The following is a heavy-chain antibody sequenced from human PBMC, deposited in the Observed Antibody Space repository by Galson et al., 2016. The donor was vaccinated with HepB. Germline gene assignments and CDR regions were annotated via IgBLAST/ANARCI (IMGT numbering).Heavy chain of an antibody. CDR3: ARVHLGSNWSNNWFDP. Sequence: TLSLTCTVSGGSISSGDYYWSWIRQPPGKDLEWIGYFYYSGTTYYNPSLKSRSTISVDTSKNQFSLKLSSVTAADTAVYYCARVHLGSNWSNNWFDPWGQGTLVTVSS. J-gene: IGHJ5*02. CDR2: FYYSGTT. D-gene: IGHD6-13*01. V-gene: IGHV4-30-4*01. CDR1: GGSISSGDYY.